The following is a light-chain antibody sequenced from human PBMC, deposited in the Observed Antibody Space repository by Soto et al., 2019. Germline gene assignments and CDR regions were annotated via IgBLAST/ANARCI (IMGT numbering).Light chain of an antibody. CDR2: KAS. Sequence: DIPMTQSPSTLSASVGDRVTITCRASQSISSYLAWYQQKPGKAPKLLISKASRLESGVPSRFSGSGSGTEFSLTITSLQTDDFATYLCKQYNSYPTWTFGQGTKVEFK. CDR1: QSISSY. J-gene: IGKJ1*01. CDR3: KQYNSYPTWT. V-gene: IGKV1-5*03.